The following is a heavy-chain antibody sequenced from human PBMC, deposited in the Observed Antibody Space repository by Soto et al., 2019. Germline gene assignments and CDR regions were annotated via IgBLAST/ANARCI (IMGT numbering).Heavy chain of an antibody. CDR3: ARNAPYDFRARRYAFDI. CDR1: SGSISGINW. J-gene: IGHJ3*02. D-gene: IGHD3-3*01. V-gene: IGHV4-4*02. CDR2: IYHSGST. Sequence: SETLSLTCAVASGSISGINWWSWVRQPPGKGLEWIGEIYHSGSTNYNPSLKSRVTISVDKSKNQFSLKLSSVTAADTAVYYCARNAPYDFRARRYAFDISGQGTMVTVSS.